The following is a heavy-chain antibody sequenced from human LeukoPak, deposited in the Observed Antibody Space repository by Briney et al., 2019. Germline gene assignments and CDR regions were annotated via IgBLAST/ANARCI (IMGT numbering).Heavy chain of an antibody. D-gene: IGHD3-3*01. V-gene: IGHV4-39*01. Sequence: SETLSLACTVSGGSSSSSDYYWGWIRQPPGKGLEWIGSIYYSGSTYYNPSLKSRVTISIDTSKNQFSLKLSSVTAADTAVYYCARHFGVVITDAFDIWGQGTMVTVSS. CDR1: GGSSSSSDYY. CDR3: ARHFGVVITDAFDI. CDR2: IYYSGST. J-gene: IGHJ3*02.